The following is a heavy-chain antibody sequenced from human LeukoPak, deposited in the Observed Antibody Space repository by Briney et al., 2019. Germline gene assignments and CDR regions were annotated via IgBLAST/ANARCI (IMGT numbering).Heavy chain of an antibody. CDR1: GGSISSYY. J-gene: IGHJ3*02. CDR3: ARRGTMIVVSGAFDI. CDR2: IYYSGST. Sequence: PSETLSLTCTVSGGSISSYYWGWIRQPPGKGLEWIGNIYYSGSTNYNPSLKSRVTISVDTSKNQFSLKLSSVTAADTAVYYCARRGTMIVVSGAFDIWGQGTMVTVSS. D-gene: IGHD3-22*01. V-gene: IGHV4-39*01.